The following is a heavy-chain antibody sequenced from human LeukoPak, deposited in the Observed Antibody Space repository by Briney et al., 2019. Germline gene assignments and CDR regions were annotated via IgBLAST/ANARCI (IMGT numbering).Heavy chain of an antibody. CDR2: IWFDGSNT. V-gene: IGHV3-33*01. CDR3: ARSTVTTHGYFDY. Sequence: GKSLRLSCAASGFTFSSYGMHWDRQASGKGLEWVAVIWFDGSNTYYADSVKGRFTISRDTSKNTLYLQMNSLRAEDTAIYYCARSTVTTHGYFDYWGQGTLVTVSS. D-gene: IGHD4-17*01. J-gene: IGHJ4*02. CDR1: GFTFSSYG.